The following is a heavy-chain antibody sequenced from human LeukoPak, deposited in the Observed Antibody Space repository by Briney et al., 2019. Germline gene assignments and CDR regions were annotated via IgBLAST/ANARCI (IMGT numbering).Heavy chain of an antibody. Sequence: GGSLRLSCAASRFSVVSNYMTWVRQAPGRGLECVSVIYSGGRTYYAESVKCGFTISSNNTKNKLYLQMKSLRAEDAAVYYCSGRSPTANTDYWGQGPLITVSS. CDR2: IYSGGRT. J-gene: IGHJ4*02. CDR1: RFSVVSNY. V-gene: IGHV3-53*04. CDR3: SGRSPTANTDY. D-gene: IGHD1-26*01.